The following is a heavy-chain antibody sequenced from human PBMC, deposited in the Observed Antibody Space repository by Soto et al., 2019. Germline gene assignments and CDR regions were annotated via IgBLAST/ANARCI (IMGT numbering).Heavy chain of an antibody. Sequence: GGSLRLSCAASGFTFSSYGMHWVRQAPGKGLEWVAVISYDGSNKYYADSVKGRFTISRDNSKNTLYLQMNSLRAEDTAVYYCAKALLSGSYPYCFDVWGQGTLVTVSS. J-gene: IGHJ4*02. V-gene: IGHV3-30*18. CDR2: ISYDGSNK. D-gene: IGHD3-10*01. CDR3: AKALLSGSYPYCFDV. CDR1: GFTFSSYG.